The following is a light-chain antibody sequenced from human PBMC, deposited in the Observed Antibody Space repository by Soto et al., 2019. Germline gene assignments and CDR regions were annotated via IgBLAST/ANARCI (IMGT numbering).Light chain of an antibody. CDR3: QQYNNSWK. CDR1: QSVSNN. Sequence: EIVMTQSPATLSVSPGERATLSCRASQSVSNNLAWYQQKPVQAPRVLIFGASTRATGIPDRFSGSGSGTEFTLSISSLQSEDLAVYYCQQYNNSWKFGQGTKVEIK. J-gene: IGKJ1*01. CDR2: GAS. V-gene: IGKV3-15*01.